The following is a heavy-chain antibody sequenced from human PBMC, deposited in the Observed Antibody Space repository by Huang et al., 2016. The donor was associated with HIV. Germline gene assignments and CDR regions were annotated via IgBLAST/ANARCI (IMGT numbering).Heavy chain of an antibody. V-gene: IGHV1-24*01. CDR3: TTGLDRFFDY. CDR1: GYTLSELS. D-gene: IGHD3-16*02. J-gene: IGHJ4*02. CDR2: FNAEDGAT. Sequence: QFQLVQSGAEVKKPGASVKVSCKVSGYTLSELSIHWARQAPGKGLEWMGGFNAEDGATVYAQNFQGRVTMSEDTSADTAYMEVHSLKSADTAVYYCTTGLDRFFDYWGQGTLITVSS.